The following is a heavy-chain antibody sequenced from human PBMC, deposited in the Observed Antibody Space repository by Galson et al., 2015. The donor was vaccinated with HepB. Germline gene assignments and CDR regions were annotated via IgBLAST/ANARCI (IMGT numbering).Heavy chain of an antibody. D-gene: IGHD3-22*01. CDR3: ARVPSSGYGRWVSYFDY. Sequence: SVKVSCKAPGGTFSSYAISWVRQAPGQGLEWMGGIIPIFGTANYAQKFQGRVTITADESTSTAYMELSSLRSEDTAVYYCARVPSSGYGRWVSYFDYWGQGTLVTVSS. CDR2: IIPIFGTA. V-gene: IGHV1-69*13. J-gene: IGHJ4*02. CDR1: GGTFSSYA.